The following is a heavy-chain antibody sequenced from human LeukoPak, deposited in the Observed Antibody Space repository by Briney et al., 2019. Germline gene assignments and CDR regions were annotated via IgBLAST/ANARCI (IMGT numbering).Heavy chain of an antibody. V-gene: IGHV3-43*02. D-gene: IGHD6-13*01. J-gene: IGHJ4*02. CDR3: AKDIALFIAAAGYFDY. Sequence: PGGSLRLSCAASGFTFSNYAMHWVRQAPGKGLEWVSLISGDGGSTYYADSVKGRFTISRDNSKNSLYLQMNSLRTEDTALYYCAKDIALFIAAAGYFDYWGQGTLVTVSS. CDR2: ISGDGGST. CDR1: GFTFSNYA.